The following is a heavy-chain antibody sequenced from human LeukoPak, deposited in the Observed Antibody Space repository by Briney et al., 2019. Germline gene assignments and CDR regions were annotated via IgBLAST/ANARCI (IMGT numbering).Heavy chain of an antibody. J-gene: IGHJ4*02. V-gene: IGHV3-21*01. CDR1: GLTFSSYS. CDR3: ARVPHAMVRGVIITEFYLDY. D-gene: IGHD3-10*01. CDR2: ISSSSNYI. Sequence: NPGGSLRLSCAASGLTFSSYSMNWVRQAPGKGLEWVSSISSSSNYIYYADSVKGRFTISRDNAKNSLYLQMNSLRAEDTAVYYCARVPHAMVRGVIITEFYLDYWGQGTLVTVSS.